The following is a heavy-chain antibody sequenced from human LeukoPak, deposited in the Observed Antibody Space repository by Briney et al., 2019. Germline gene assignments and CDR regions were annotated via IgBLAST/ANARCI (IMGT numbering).Heavy chain of an antibody. D-gene: IGHD3-10*01. CDR2: ISGSGGST. CDR3: AKDFAQGMGWLGEFNFDY. Sequence: GGSLRLSCAASGFTFSSCAMSWVRQAPGKGLEWVSAISGSGGSTYYADSVKGRFTISRDNSKNTLYLQMNSLRAEDTAVYYCAKDFAQGMGWLGEFNFDYWGQGTLVTVSS. CDR1: GFTFSSCA. V-gene: IGHV3-23*01. J-gene: IGHJ4*02.